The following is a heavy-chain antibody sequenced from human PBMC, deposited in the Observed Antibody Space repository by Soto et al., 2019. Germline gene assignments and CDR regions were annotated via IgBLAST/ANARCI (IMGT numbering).Heavy chain of an antibody. J-gene: IGHJ2*01. CDR2: ISYDGSTK. D-gene: IGHD4-4*01. Sequence: QGQLVESGGGVVQPGRSLRLSCAASGFTFSSYAMHWVRQAPGKGLEWVAVISYDGSTKYYADSVKGRFTISRDTSKNSLYLQVNGLRAEDTAVYYCARPLWRDDYNWGYFDLWGRGTLVTCSS. CDR1: GFTFSSYA. CDR3: ARPLWRDDYNWGYFDL. V-gene: IGHV3-30*14.